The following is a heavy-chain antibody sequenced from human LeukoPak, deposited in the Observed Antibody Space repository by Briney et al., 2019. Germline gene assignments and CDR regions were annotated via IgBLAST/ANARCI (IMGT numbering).Heavy chain of an antibody. CDR3: AREFIAAASNWFDP. V-gene: IGHV3-23*01. CDR2: ISGSGGST. D-gene: IGHD6-13*01. Sequence: GGSLRLSCAASGFTFSSYAMSWVRQAPGKGLEWVSAISGSGGSTYYADSVKGRFTISRDNSKNTFYLQMNSLRTEDTAVYYCAREFIAAASNWFDPWGQGTLVTVSS. CDR1: GFTFSSYA. J-gene: IGHJ5*02.